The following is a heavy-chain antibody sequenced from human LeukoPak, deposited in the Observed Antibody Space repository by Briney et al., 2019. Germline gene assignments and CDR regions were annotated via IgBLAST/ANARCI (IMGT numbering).Heavy chain of an antibody. CDR1: GGSISSGSYY. CDR3: ASPDSYDAFDI. V-gene: IGHV4-61*02. J-gene: IGHJ3*02. D-gene: IGHD3-22*01. Sequence: SQTLSLTCTVSGGSISSGSYYWSWIRQPAGKGLEWIGRIYTSGSTNYNPSLKSRVTISVDTSKNQFSLKLSSVTAADTAVYYCASPDSYDAFDIWGQGTMVTVSS. CDR2: IYTSGST.